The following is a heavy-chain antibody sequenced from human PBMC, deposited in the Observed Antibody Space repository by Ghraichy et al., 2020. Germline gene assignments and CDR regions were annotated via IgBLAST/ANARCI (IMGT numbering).Heavy chain of an antibody. D-gene: IGHD3-10*01. Sequence: SETLSLTCAVSGGSISSSNWWSWVRQPPGKGLEWIGEIYHSGSTNYNPSLKSRVTISVDKSKNQFSLKLSSVTAADTAVYYCASARPAHFRITMVRGVRAYFDYWGQGTLVTVSS. CDR2: IYHSGST. CDR3: ASARPAHFRITMVRGVRAYFDY. V-gene: IGHV4-4*02. CDR1: GGSISSSNW. J-gene: IGHJ4*02.